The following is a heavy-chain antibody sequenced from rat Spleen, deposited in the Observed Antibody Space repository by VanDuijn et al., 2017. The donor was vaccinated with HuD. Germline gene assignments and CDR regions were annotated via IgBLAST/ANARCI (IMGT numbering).Heavy chain of an antibody. V-gene: IGHV5-29*01. CDR1: GFTFSNYD. Sequence: EVQLVESGGGLVQPGRSLKLSCAASGFTFSNYDMAWVRQAPTKGLEWVATISYDGSSTYYRDSVKGRFTISRDNAKSTLYLQMDSLRSEDTATYYCARKYNYVDWYFDFWGPGTMVTVSS. CDR2: ISYDGSST. J-gene: IGHJ1*01. CDR3: ARKYNYVDWYFDF. D-gene: IGHD1-4*01.